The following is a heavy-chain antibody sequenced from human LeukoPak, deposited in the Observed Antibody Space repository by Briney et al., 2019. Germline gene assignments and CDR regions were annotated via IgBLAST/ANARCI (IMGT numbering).Heavy chain of an antibody. J-gene: IGHJ3*02. D-gene: IGHD6-6*01. CDR1: GGTFSSYA. Sequence: SVKVSCKASGGTFSSYAISWVRQAPGQGLEWMGGIIPIFGTVNYAQKFQGRVTITTDESTSTAYMELSSLRSEDTAVYYCARSTSEYSSSSEAFDIWGQGTMVTVSS. V-gene: IGHV1-69*05. CDR3: ARSTSEYSSSSEAFDI. CDR2: IIPIFGTV.